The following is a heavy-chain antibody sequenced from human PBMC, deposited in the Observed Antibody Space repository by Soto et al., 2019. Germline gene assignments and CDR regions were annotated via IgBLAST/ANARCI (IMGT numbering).Heavy chain of an antibody. J-gene: IGHJ4*02. CDR2: ISTDKGNT. D-gene: IGHD6-6*01. Sequence: ASVKVSCKASGYSFTTYGMTWVRQAPGQGLEWMGWISTDKGNTKYAQNFQSRATLTTDNSKNTLYLQMNSLRAEDTAVYYCAKASSIAARKGAFDYWGQGTLVTVSS. CDR3: AKASSIAARKGAFDY. CDR1: GYSFTTYG. V-gene: IGHV1-18*01.